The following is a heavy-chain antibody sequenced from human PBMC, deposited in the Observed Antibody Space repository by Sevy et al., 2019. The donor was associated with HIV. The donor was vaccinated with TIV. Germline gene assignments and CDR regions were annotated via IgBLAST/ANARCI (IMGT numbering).Heavy chain of an antibody. J-gene: IGHJ4*03. D-gene: IGHD2-2*02. V-gene: IGHV4-59*08. CDR2: VSHSGNT. Sequence: SETLSLTCTVSGDSINTYYWSWIRQPPGKGLEWIGYVSHSGNTNYNPSLKSRVSMSVDTSTNQFSLKVKSVTAADTAVYYCARLRWDLVVVPGATPGCYFDSWGHGTLVTVS. CDR3: ARLRWDLVVVPGATPGCYFDS. CDR1: GDSINTYY.